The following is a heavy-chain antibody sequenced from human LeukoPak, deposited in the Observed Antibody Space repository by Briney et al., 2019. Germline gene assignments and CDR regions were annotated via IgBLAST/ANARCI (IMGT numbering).Heavy chain of an antibody. V-gene: IGHV4-34*01. D-gene: IGHD6-19*01. CDR1: GGSFSGYY. CDR3: ARGRSGWYNSRWFDP. Sequence: PSETLSLTCAVYGGSFSGYYWSWIRQPPGKGLEWIGEINHSGSTNYNPSLKSRVTISVDTSKNQFSLKLSSVTAADTAVYYCARGRSGWYNSRWFDPWGQGTLVTVSS. J-gene: IGHJ5*02. CDR2: INHSGST.